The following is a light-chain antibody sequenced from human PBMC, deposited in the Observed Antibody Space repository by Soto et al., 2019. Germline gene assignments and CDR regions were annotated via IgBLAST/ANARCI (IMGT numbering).Light chain of an antibody. CDR1: SSDVGGYDY. CDR3: CSYGGSFPYV. Sequence: QSALTQPPSVSGSPGQSVTISCTGTSSDVGGYDYVSWYQQHPGKAPKLLIYDVTKRPSGVPDRFPDSKSGNTASLTISGLQAEDEADFFCCSYGGSFPYVFGTGTKVTVL. V-gene: IGLV2-11*01. CDR2: DVT. J-gene: IGLJ1*01.